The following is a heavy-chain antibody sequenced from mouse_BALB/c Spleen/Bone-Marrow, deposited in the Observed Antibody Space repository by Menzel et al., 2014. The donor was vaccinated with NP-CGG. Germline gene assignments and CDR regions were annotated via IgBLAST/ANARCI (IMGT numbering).Heavy chain of an antibody. D-gene: IGHD2-4*01. CDR1: GYTFTDYP. J-gene: IGHJ2*01. CDR3: ARGGITPLDY. CDR2: ISLYSDNT. V-gene: IGHV1-67*01. Sequence: QVQLQQSGPELVRPGESVKISRKGSGYTFTDYPMHWVMQSHAKSLEWIGVISLYSDNTTYNQKFKGKATMTVDKSSSTAYMELARLTSEDSAIYYCARGGITPLDYWGQGTTLTVSS.